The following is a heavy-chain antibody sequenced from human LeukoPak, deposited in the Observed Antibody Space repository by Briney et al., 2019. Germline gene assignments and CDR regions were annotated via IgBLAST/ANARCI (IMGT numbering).Heavy chain of an antibody. CDR3: AKDRGIISDY. J-gene: IGHJ4*02. Sequence: GGSLRLSCADSGFTFSSYGMSWVRQAPGKGLEWVSSISGSGESTYYADSVKGRFTISRDNSKNTLYLQMNSLRVEDTAVYYCAKDRGIISDYWGQGTLVTVSS. CDR2: ISGSGEST. V-gene: IGHV3-23*01. D-gene: IGHD3-10*01. CDR1: GFTFSSYG.